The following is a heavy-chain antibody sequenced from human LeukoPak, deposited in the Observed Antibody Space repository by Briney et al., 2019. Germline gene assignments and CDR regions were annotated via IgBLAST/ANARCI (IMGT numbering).Heavy chain of an antibody. CDR1: GLTFSRYS. CDR3: AREFYGLGSFVDY. V-gene: IGHV3-21*01. D-gene: IGHD3-10*01. J-gene: IGHJ4*02. Sequence: GGSLRLSCAASGLTFSRYSMNWVRQAPGKGLEWVSSISSSGDYTFYTDSVKGRFTISRDSAKNSLYLQMNSLRAEDTAVYYCAREFYGLGSFVDYWGQGTLVTVSS. CDR2: ISSSGDYT.